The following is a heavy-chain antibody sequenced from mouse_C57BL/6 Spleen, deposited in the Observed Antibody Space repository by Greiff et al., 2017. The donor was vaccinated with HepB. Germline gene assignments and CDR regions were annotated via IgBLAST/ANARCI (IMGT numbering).Heavy chain of an antibody. CDR2: ISDGGSYT. D-gene: IGHD4-1*01. V-gene: IGHV5-4*01. Sequence: EVKLVESGGGLVKPGGSLKLSCAASGFTFSSYAMSWVRQTPEKRLEWVATISDGGSYTYYPDNVKGRFTISRDNAKNNLYLQMSHLKSEDTAMYYCARDSGENYFDYWGQGTTLTVSS. CDR3: ARDSGENYFDY. CDR1: GFTFSSYA. J-gene: IGHJ2*01.